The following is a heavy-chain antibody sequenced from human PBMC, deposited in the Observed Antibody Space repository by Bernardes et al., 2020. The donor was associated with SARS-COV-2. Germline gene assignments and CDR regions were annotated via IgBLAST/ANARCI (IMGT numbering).Heavy chain of an antibody. D-gene: IGHD3-16*01. CDR3: ARESTPGLRAIGY. Sequence: ASVKVFCKASGYTFTSYDLNWVRQATGQGLEWMGWMNPNSGNTGYAQKFQGRVTMTRNTSISTAYMELSSLRSEDTAVYYCARESTPGLRAIGYWGQGTLVTVSS. CDR1: GYTFTSYD. V-gene: IGHV1-8*01. J-gene: IGHJ4*02. CDR2: MNPNSGNT.